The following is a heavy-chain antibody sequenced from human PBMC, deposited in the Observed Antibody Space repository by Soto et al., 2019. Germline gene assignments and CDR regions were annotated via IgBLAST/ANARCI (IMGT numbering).Heavy chain of an antibody. Sequence: GGSLRLSCAASGFTFSSYAMHWVRQAPGKGLEWVAVISYDGSNKYYADSVKGRFTISRDNSKNTLYLQMNSLRAEDTAVYYCARDRTRGYSGYGRQRPPPGMDVWGQGXTVTVYS. J-gene: IGHJ6*02. CDR3: ARDRTRGYSGYGRQRPPPGMDV. V-gene: IGHV3-30-3*01. CDR1: GFTFSSYA. CDR2: ISYDGSNK. D-gene: IGHD5-12*01.